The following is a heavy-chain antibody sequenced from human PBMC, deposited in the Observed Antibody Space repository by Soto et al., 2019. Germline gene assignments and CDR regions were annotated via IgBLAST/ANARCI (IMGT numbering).Heavy chain of an antibody. V-gene: IGHV3-33*01. CDR3: ARPESIAAAGPFDH. CDR1: GFTFSSYG. Sequence: QVQLVESGGGVVQPGGSLRLSCEASGFTFSSYGMHWVRQAPGKGLEWVAVIWYDGSSKYYADSVKGRFTISRDNSKNTLYLQMNSLRAEDTAVYYCARPESIAAAGPFDHWGQGTLVTVSS. D-gene: IGHD6-13*01. CDR2: IWYDGSSK. J-gene: IGHJ4*02.